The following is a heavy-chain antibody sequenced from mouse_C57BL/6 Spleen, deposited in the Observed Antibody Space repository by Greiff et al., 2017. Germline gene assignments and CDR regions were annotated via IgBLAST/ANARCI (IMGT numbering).Heavy chain of an antibody. CDR3: ARGGGNYDDYAMDY. CDR1: GFTFSDYY. J-gene: IGHJ4*01. D-gene: IGHD2-1*01. V-gene: IGHV5-16*01. CDR2: INYDGSST. Sequence: EVQLMESEGGLVQPGSSMKLSCTASGFTFSDYYMAWVRQVPEKGLEWVANINYDGSSTYYLDSLKSRFIISRDNAKNILYLQMSSLKSEDTATYYCARGGGNYDDYAMDYWGQGTSVTVSS.